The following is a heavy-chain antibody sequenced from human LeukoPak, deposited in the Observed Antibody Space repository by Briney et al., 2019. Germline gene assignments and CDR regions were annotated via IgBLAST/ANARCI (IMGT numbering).Heavy chain of an antibody. Sequence: ASVKVSCKASGYTFTSYAINWVRQAPGQGLEWMGWIRPDNGNTNYAQNLQGRVTMTTGTPTSTAYMELRSLRSDDTAVYYCATEYGDYVYWGQGTLVTVSS. CDR1: GYTFTSYA. J-gene: IGHJ4*02. CDR3: ATEYGDYVY. D-gene: IGHD4-17*01. V-gene: IGHV1-18*01. CDR2: IRPDNGNT.